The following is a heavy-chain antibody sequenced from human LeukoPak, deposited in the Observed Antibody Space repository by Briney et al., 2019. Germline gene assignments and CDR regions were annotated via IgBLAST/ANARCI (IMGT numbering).Heavy chain of an antibody. CDR2: ISSNGGST. CDR3: VKGRSYTASYFDY. Sequence: SGRSLRLSCSVSGFTFSSYAMHWVRQAPGKGLEYVSAISSNGGSTYYAESVKGRFTISRDNSKNTLYLQMSSLRAEDTAVYYCVKGRSYTASYFDYWGQGTLVTVSS. D-gene: IGHD2-2*02. CDR1: GFTFSSYA. J-gene: IGHJ4*02. V-gene: IGHV3-64D*06.